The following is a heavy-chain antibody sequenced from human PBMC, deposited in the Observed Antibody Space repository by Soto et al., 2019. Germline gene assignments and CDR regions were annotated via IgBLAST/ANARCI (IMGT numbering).Heavy chain of an antibody. D-gene: IGHD1-1*01. J-gene: IGHJ4*02. CDR1: GFTFSSYA. V-gene: IGHV3-23*01. Sequence: LSLSCAASGFTFSSYAMSWVRQAPGKGLEWVSSISGSGGGTYYADSVKGRFTFSRDNSKNTLYLQMNSLRAEDTAVYYCAKFGMATTKRSPPYYIGYWGQGTLVTVSS. CDR3: AKFGMATTKRSPPYYIGY. CDR2: ISGSGGGT.